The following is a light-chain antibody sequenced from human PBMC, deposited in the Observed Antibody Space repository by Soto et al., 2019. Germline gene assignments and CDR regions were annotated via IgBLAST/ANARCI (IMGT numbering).Light chain of an antibody. Sequence: DIVMTQSPLSLPVTPGEPASISCRSSQSLLHSNGYTYLDWYLQKPGQSPQLLIYLGSNQASGVPDRFSGSGSGTDFTLEISRVEAEDVGVYYCMEALQTPGTFGQGTKLEIK. CDR3: MEALQTPGT. J-gene: IGKJ2*01. V-gene: IGKV2-28*01. CDR2: LGS. CDR1: QSLLHSNGYTY.